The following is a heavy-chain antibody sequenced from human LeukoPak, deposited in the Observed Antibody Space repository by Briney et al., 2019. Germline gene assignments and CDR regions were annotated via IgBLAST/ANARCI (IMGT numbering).Heavy chain of an antibody. CDR1: GYTFTSYY. V-gene: IGHV1-46*01. CDR3: ARGYYYDSSGYYFDY. D-gene: IGHD3-22*01. J-gene: IGHJ4*02. Sequence: ASVKVSCKASGYTFTSYYMHWVRQAPGQGLEWMGIINPSGGSTSYAQKFQGRVTMTRDMSTSTVCMELSSLRSEDTAVYYCARGYYYDSSGYYFDYWGQGTLVTVSS. CDR2: INPSGGST.